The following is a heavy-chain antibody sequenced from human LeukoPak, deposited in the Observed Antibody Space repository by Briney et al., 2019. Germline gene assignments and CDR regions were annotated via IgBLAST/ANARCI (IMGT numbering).Heavy chain of an antibody. Sequence: GRSLRLSCAASGFTVSSNYMSWVRQAPGKGPEWVSVIYTGGSTYYADSVKGRFTISRDNSKNTLYLQVNSLRVEDTAVYYCARGFNRGFDPWGQGTLVTVSS. CDR2: IYTGGST. CDR1: GFTVSSNY. J-gene: IGHJ5*02. CDR3: ARGFNRGFDP. D-gene: IGHD1-14*01. V-gene: IGHV3-53*01.